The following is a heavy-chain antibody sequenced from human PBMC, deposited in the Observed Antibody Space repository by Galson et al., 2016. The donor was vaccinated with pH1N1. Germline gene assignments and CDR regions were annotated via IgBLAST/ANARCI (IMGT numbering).Heavy chain of an antibody. D-gene: IGHD5-12*01. V-gene: IGHV2-5*01. CDR3: AHSLSGGYGGWFYP. CDR1: GFSLSTSGVG. Sequence: PALVTPTQTLTLTCTFSGFSLSTSGVGVGWIRQPPGKALEWLALIYWTDDKRYSPSLKSRLTITKDTSHNQVVLTMTNMYPVDTSTYYCAHSLSGGYGGWFYPWGQGTLVTVSS. CDR2: IYWTDDK. J-gene: IGHJ5*02.